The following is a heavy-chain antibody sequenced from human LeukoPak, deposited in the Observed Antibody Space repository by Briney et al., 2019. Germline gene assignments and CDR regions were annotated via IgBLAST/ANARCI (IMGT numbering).Heavy chain of an antibody. CDR3: ARLAFCTNAVCFSNYYYSMDV. CDR1: GYSFTSYW. V-gene: IGHV5-51*01. D-gene: IGHD2-8*01. Sequence: GASMKISSKGSGYSFTSYWIGWVRRLPGKDVEWMGIIYPDDSDTKYSPSVQGQVTISEDKSINTASLQWSSLKASDTAMYYCARLAFCTNAVCFSNYYYSMDVWGRGTTVTVSS. J-gene: IGHJ6*03. CDR2: IYPDDSDT.